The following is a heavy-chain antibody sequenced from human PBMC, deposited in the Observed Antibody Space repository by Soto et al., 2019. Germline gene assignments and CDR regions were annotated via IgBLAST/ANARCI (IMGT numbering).Heavy chain of an antibody. CDR1: GYTFTSYA. Sequence: ASVKVSCKASGYTFTSYAMHWVRQAPGQRLEWMGWINAGNGNTKYSQKFQGRVTITRDTSTSTAYMELRSLRSDDTAVYYCARDRYYDSSGYSDYWGQGTLVTVSS. V-gene: IGHV1-3*01. D-gene: IGHD3-22*01. CDR2: INAGNGNT. J-gene: IGHJ4*02. CDR3: ARDRYYDSSGYSDY.